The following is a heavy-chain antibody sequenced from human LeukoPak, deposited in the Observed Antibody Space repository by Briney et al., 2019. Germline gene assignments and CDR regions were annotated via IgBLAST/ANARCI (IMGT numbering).Heavy chain of an antibody. D-gene: IGHD1-1*01. Sequence: SETLSLTCTVSGASIRSSYWSWIRQPPGKGLEWIGSISYTGSTYYSPSLKSRVTISVDTSKNQFSLKLSSVTAADTAVYYCARGNWNDGSMDVWGQGTTVTVSS. J-gene: IGHJ6*02. CDR1: GASIRSSY. CDR2: ISYTGST. CDR3: ARGNWNDGSMDV. V-gene: IGHV4-59*08.